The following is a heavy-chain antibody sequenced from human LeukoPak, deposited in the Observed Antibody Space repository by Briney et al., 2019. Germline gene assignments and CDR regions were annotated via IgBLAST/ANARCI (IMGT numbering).Heavy chain of an antibody. V-gene: IGHV1-18*01. CDR2: ISAYNGNT. CDR3: ARNDDYYGSGSYHLEYFQH. Sequence: GASVKVSCKASGYTFTSYVISCVRQAPGQGLEWMGWISAYNGNTNYAQKLQGRVTMTTDTSTSTAYMELRSLRSDDTAVYYCARNDDYYGSGSYHLEYFQHWGQGTLVTVSS. D-gene: IGHD3-10*01. CDR1: GYTFTSYV. J-gene: IGHJ1*01.